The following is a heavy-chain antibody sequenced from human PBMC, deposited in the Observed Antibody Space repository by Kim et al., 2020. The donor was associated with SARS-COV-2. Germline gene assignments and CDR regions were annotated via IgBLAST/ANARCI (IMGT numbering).Heavy chain of an antibody. J-gene: IGHJ4*02. Sequence: SETLSLTCAVYGGSFSGYYCSWIRQPPGKGLEWIGEINHSGSTNYNPSLKSRLTISVDTAKNQFSLKLSSVTAADTAVYYCARVRQRPFFTVFHDWGEG. CDR3: ARVRQRPFFTVFHD. V-gene: IGHV4-34*01. CDR1: GGSFSGYY. D-gene: IGHD6-25*01. CDR2: INHSGST.